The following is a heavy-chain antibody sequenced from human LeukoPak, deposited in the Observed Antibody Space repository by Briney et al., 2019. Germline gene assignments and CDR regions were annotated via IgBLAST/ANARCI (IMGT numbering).Heavy chain of an antibody. D-gene: IGHD2-15*01. J-gene: IGHJ3*02. CDR2: INHSGST. CDR1: GESFSGYY. Sequence: SETLSLTCAVYGESFSGYYWSWIRQPPGKGLEWIGEINHSGSTNYNPSLKSRVTISVNTSKNQFSLKLSSVTAADTAVYYCASSRVAAASAFDIWGQGTMVTVSS. CDR3: ASSRVAAASAFDI. V-gene: IGHV4-34*01.